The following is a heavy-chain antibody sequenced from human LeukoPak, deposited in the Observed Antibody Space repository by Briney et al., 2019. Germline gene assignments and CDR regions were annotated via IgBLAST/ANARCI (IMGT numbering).Heavy chain of an antibody. CDR1: GYTFTSYY. V-gene: IGHV1-18*04. CDR3: ARDMGPNWDYSNSHFDY. D-gene: IGHD4-11*01. J-gene: IGHJ4*02. Sequence: ASVKVSCKASGYTFTSYYMHWVRQAPGQGLEWMGWISAYNGNTNYAQKLQGRVAMTTDTSTSTAYMELRSLRSDDTAVYYCARDMGPNWDYSNSHFDYWGQGTLVTVSS. CDR2: ISAYNGNT.